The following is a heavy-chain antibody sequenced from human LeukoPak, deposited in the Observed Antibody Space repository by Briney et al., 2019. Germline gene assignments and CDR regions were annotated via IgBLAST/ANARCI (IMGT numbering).Heavy chain of an antibody. CDR3: ARGPPLFDP. J-gene: IGHJ5*02. CDR2: IDISGDTI. CDR1: GFTFTSYP. V-gene: IGHV3-48*01. Sequence: GGSLRLSCAASGFTFTSYPMNWVRQAPGKGLEWISYIDISGDTIYYADSVEGRFTISRDNAKNSLYLQMNSLRAEDTAVYYCARGPPLFDPWGQGTLVTVSS.